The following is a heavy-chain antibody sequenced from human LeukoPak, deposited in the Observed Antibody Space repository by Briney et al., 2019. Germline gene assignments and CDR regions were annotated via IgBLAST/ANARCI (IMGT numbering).Heavy chain of an antibody. J-gene: IGHJ4*02. CDR1: EFTFSSYA. CDR2: ISGSGGST. CDR3: AKVSVNSYDTLTGYSY. V-gene: IGHV3-23*01. Sequence: GGSLRLSCAASEFTFSSYAMTWVRQAPGKGLEWVSRISGSGGSTYYADSVKGRFTISRDNSKNTLYLQMNSLRAEDTAIYYCAKVSVNSYDTLTGYSYWGQGTLVTVSS. D-gene: IGHD3-9*01.